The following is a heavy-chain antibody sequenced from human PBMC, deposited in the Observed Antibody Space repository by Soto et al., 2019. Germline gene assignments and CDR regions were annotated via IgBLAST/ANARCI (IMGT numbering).Heavy chain of an antibody. CDR3: ARSDTAMVTFDY. D-gene: IGHD5-18*01. V-gene: IGHV4-31*03. J-gene: IGHJ4*02. CDR2: IYYSGST. Sequence: QVQLQESGPGLVKPLQTLSLTCTVSGGSISSGGYYWSWIRQHPGKGLEWIGYIYYSGSTYYNPSLKSRVTISVDTSKNQFSLKLSSVTAADTAVYYCARSDTAMVTFDYWGQGTLVTVSS. CDR1: GGSISSGGYY.